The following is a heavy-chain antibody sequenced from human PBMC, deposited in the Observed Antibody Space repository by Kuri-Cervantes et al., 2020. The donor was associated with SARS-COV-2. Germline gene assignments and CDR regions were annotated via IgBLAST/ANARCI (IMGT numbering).Heavy chain of an antibody. CDR1: GGTFSSYA. D-gene: IGHD6-19*01. CDR2: IIPIFGTA. CDR3: AREGYSSGWSGPYFGY. Sequence: SVKVSCKASGGTFSSYAISRVRQAPGQGLEWMGRIIPIFGTANYAQKFQGRVTITADESTSTAYMELSSLRSEDTAVYYCAREGYSSGWSGPYFGYWGQGTLVTVSS. V-gene: IGHV1-69*13. J-gene: IGHJ4*02.